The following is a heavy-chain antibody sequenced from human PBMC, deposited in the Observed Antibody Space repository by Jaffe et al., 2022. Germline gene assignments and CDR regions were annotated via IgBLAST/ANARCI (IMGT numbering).Heavy chain of an antibody. Sequence: QITLTESGPTVVKPTQTLTLTCTFSGFSLSVSGVTVGWVRQPPGKALEWLALIYWDGSKRYRPYLKSRLTISKDTSKNQVVLTVTDMDPSDSATYFCVRTQEVHTRYGAFDAWGQGTVVTVSS. D-gene: IGHD3-9*01. J-gene: IGHJ3*01. V-gene: IGHV2-5*02. CDR3: VRTQEVHTRYGAFDA. CDR1: GFSLSVSGVT. CDR2: IYWDGSK.